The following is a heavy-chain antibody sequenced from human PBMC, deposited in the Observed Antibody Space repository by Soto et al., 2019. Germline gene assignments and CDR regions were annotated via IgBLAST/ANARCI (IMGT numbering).Heavy chain of an antibody. CDR3: ARVPDIVVVPAAIPRVTWFDP. CDR2: IIPIFGTA. J-gene: IGHJ5*02. V-gene: IGHV1-69*13. D-gene: IGHD2-2*01. Sequence: SVKVSRKASGGTFSSYAISWVRQAPGQGFEWMGGIIPIFGTANYAQKFQGRVTITADESTSTAYMELSSLRSEDTAVYYCARVPDIVVVPAAIPRVTWFDPWGQETLVTVSS. CDR1: GGTFSSYA.